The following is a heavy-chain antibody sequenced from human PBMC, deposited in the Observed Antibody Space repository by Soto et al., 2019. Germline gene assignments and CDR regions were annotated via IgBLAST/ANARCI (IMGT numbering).Heavy chain of an antibody. CDR1: GFTFTSSA. CDR3: AALSPSITIFGVVTPLDP. Sequence: SVKVSCKASGFTFTSSAVQWVRQARGQRLEWIGWIVVGSGNTNYAQKFQERVTITRDMSTSTAYMELSSLRSEDTAVYYCAALSPSITIFGVVTPLDPWGQGTLVTVSS. J-gene: IGHJ5*02. D-gene: IGHD3-3*01. V-gene: IGHV1-58*01. CDR2: IVVGSGNT.